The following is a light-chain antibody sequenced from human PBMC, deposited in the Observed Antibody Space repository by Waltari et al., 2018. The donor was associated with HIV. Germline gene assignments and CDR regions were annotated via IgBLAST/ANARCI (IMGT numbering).Light chain of an antibody. CDR1: HSVSGNY. CDR3: QHYGGSPRT. V-gene: IGKV3D-20*01. CDR2: DAS. Sequence: EIVLTPSPATLSLSPGERATLSCGASHSVSGNYLAWYQQRPGLAPRLLISDASTRATGIPDRFSGSGSGTDFTLTISRLEPEDFAVYYCQHYGGSPRTFGQGTKVEVK. J-gene: IGKJ1*01.